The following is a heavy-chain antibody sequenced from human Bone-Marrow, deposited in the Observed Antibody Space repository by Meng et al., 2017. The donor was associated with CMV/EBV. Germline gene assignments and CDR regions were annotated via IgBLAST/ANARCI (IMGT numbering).Heavy chain of an antibody. Sequence: GESLKISCAASGFTFSDYYMSWIRQAPGKGLEWVSYITTSGDRIYYSDSVKGRFTISRDNAKNSLYLQMNSLRAEDTAVYYCARDTLIRGVDYWGQGTLVTVSS. CDR1: GFTFSDYY. D-gene: IGHD1-26*01. CDR3: ARDTLIRGVDY. CDR2: ITTSGDRI. V-gene: IGHV3-11*04. J-gene: IGHJ4*02.